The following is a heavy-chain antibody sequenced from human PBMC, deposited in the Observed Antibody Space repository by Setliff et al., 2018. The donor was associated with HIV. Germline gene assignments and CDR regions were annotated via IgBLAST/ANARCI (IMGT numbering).Heavy chain of an antibody. Sequence: SETLSLTCTVSGGSISSYYWSWIRQPPGKGLEWIGYIDYSGSTNYNPSLKSRVTISVDTSKDHFSLKLSSVTAADTAVYYCARHLYGSGSYYPYYFDYWDQGTLVTVSS. CDR3: ARHLYGSGSYYPYYFDY. CDR1: GGSISSYY. J-gene: IGHJ4*02. CDR2: IDYSGST. V-gene: IGHV4-59*08. D-gene: IGHD3-10*01.